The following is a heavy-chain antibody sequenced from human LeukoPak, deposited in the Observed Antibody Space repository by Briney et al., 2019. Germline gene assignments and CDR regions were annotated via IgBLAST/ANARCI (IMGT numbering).Heavy chain of an antibody. CDR2: NYSGGST. J-gene: IGHJ6*01. CDR1: GFTVSSNY. D-gene: IGHD5-24*01. V-gene: IGHV3-66*01. CDR3: AREGMAYYDYGMDV. Sequence: GGSLRLSCAASGFTVSSNYMSWVRQAPGQGLEWVSVNYSGGSTYYAEYVKGRLTISTANSKTKSYLQMNSLRAEDTAVYYCAREGMAYYDYGMDVWGQGTTVTVSS.